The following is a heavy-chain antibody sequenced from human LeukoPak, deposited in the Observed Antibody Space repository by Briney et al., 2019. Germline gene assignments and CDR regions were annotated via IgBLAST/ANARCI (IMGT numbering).Heavy chain of an antibody. Sequence: ASVKVSCKASGYTFTSYYMHWVRQAPGQRLEWMGIINPSGGSAIYAQNFQGRVTMTRDTSTSTVYMELSSLRSEDTAVYYCARVDVLGTTPNFDYWGQGTLVTVSS. V-gene: IGHV1-46*01. D-gene: IGHD4-11*01. J-gene: IGHJ4*02. CDR1: GYTFTSYY. CDR3: ARVDVLGTTPNFDY. CDR2: INPSGGSA.